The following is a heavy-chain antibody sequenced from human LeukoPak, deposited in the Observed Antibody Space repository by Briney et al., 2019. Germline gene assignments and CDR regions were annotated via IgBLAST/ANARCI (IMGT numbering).Heavy chain of an antibody. Sequence: SQTLSLTCAISGDSVSINSAAWNWIRQSPSRGLEWLGRTYQRSKWYNDYAVSVKSRITINPDISKNQFSLQLNSVTPEDTAVYYCARSPSPYSSGWYFDYWGQGTLVPVSS. CDR2: TYQRSKWYN. J-gene: IGHJ4*02. CDR3: ARSPSPYSSGWYFDY. V-gene: IGHV6-1*01. CDR1: GDSVSINSAA. D-gene: IGHD6-19*01.